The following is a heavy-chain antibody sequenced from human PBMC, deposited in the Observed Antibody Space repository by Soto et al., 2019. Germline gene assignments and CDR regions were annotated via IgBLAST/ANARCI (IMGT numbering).Heavy chain of an antibody. V-gene: IGHV4-34*01. D-gene: IGHD3-9*01. CDR3: ARRYGYYFDY. Sequence: PSETLSLTCTVYGGSFSGYYWSWIRQPPGKGLEWIGEINHSGSTNYNPSLKSRVTISVDTSKNQFSLKLNSVTAADTAVYYCARRYGYYFDYWGQGTLVTVSS. CDR2: INHSGST. CDR1: GGSFSGYY. J-gene: IGHJ4*02.